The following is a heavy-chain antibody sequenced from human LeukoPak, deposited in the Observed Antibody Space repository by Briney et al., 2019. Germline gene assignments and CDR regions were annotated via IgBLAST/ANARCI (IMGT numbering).Heavy chain of an antibody. CDR1: GFTFSSYG. CDR3: AKVKVGYGDHYYGMDV. D-gene: IGHD4-17*01. J-gene: IGHJ6*02. V-gene: IGHV3-30*02. Sequence: PGGSLRLSCAASGFTFSSYGMHWVRQAPGKGPEWVAFIRYDGSNKYYADSVKGRFTISRDNSKNTLYLQMNSLRAEDTAVYYCAKVKVGYGDHYYGMDVWGQGTTVTVSS. CDR2: IRYDGSNK.